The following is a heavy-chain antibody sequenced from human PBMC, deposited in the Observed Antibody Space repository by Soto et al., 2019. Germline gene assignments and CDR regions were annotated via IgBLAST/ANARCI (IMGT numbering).Heavy chain of an antibody. CDR1: GITFSHAW. J-gene: IGHJ6*02. CDR3: ATATKITAVGVTNYYYYYGMDV. CDR2: IKTKTDGGTT. Sequence: EVQLVESGGGLVKPGGSLRLSCAASGITFSHAWMSWVRQAPGKGLEWVGGIKTKTDGGTTDYAAPVKGRFTISRDDSDNTVYLQMNSLRPEDTAVYYCATATKITAVGVTNYYYYYGMDVWGQGTTVTVSS. D-gene: IGHD1-26*01. V-gene: IGHV3-15*01.